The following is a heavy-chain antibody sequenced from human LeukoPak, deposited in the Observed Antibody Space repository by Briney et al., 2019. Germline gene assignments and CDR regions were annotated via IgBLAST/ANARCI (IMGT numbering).Heavy chain of an antibody. CDR3: ARGSGYAPDWFDY. V-gene: IGHV1-69*04. Sequence: SVKVSCKASGGTFSSYAISWVRQAPGQGLEWMGRIIPILGIANYAQKFQGRVTITADKSTSTAYMELSSLRSEDTAVYYCARGSGYAPDWFDYWDQGTLVTVSS. CDR1: GGTFSSYA. D-gene: IGHD5-12*01. J-gene: IGHJ4*02. CDR2: IIPILGIA.